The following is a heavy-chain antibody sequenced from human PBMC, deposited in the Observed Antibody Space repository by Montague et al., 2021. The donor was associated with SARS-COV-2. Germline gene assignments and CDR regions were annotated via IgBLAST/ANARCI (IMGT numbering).Heavy chain of an antibody. Sequence: SLRLSCAASGFTFSIYSMNWVRQAPGKGLEWVSSISSSSSYIYYADSVKGRFTISRDHAKNSLYLQMNSLRAEDTAVYYCASDWRGIAAAAYYGIDVWGQGTTVALSS. V-gene: IGHV3-21*01. CDR1: GFTFSIYS. J-gene: IGHJ6*02. CDR2: ISSSSSYI. CDR3: ASDWRGIAAAAYYGIDV. D-gene: IGHD6-13*01.